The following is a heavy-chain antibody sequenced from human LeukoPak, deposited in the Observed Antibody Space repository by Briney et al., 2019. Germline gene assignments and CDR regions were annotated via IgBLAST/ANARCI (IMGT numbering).Heavy chain of an antibody. CDR1: GFDFSNYG. V-gene: IGHV3-30*18. CDR3: AQRVPAPLFHN. J-gene: IGHJ4*02. Sequence: GGSLSLSCVASGFDFSNYGMHWVRQAPGKGLEWVSLISDDGSDQYYAESVKGRFSISRDNSKNTLYLQMTSLRPDDTAVYFCAQRVPAPLFHNWGQGTLVTVSS. CDR2: ISDDGSDQ. D-gene: IGHD2-2*01.